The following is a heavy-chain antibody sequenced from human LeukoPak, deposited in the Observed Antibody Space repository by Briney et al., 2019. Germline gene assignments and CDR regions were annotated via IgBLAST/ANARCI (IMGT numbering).Heavy chain of an antibody. CDR2: ISTGGST. V-gene: IGHV4-4*07. D-gene: IGHD4-17*01. Sequence: SETLSLTCTVSGDSISGFYCGWIRHPAGKGLQWIGRISTGGSTNYNPSFRSRVTMSGDRSTTEFSLTVRSVTAADTALYYCARGLPSYGDYVDYYYSRDVWGKGDTVTVSS. CDR1: GDSISGFY. J-gene: IGHJ6*03. CDR3: ARGLPSYGDYVDYYYSRDV.